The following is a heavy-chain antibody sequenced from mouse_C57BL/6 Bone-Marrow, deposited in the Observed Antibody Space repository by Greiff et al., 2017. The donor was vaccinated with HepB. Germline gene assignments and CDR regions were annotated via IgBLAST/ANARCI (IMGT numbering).Heavy chain of an antibody. D-gene: IGHD3-2*02. V-gene: IGHV2-6*01. CDR2: IWGVGST. Sequence: QVQLQQSGPGLVAPSQSLSITCTVSGFSLTSYGVDWVRQSPGKGLEWLGVIWGVGSTNYNSALKSRLSISKDNSKSQVFLKMNSLQTDDTAMYYCATETAQATRFAYWGQGTLVTVSA. J-gene: IGHJ3*01. CDR3: ATETAQATRFAY. CDR1: GFSLTSYG.